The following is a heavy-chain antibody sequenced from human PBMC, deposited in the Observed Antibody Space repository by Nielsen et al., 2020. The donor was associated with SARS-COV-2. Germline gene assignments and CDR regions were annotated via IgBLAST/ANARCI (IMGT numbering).Heavy chain of an antibody. J-gene: IGHJ6*02. D-gene: IGHD5-24*01. Sequence: WIRQPPGKGLEWVSSISSSSSYIYYADSVKGRFTISRDNAKNSLYLQMNSLRAEDTAVYYCARVEVLRDYYYGMDVWGQGTTVTVSS. CDR2: ISSSSSYI. CDR3: ARVEVLRDYYYGMDV. V-gene: IGHV3-21*01.